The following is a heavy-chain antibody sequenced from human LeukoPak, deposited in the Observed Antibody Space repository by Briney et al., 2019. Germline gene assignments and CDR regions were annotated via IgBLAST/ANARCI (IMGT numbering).Heavy chain of an antibody. CDR3: AKNYYGSSGYWLFDY. J-gene: IGHJ4*02. Sequence: GGSLRLSCAASGFTFSSYAMNWVRQAPGKGLEWVSYISSSSDTIDYADSVKGRFTSSRDNSKNTLYLQMNSLRAEDTAVYYCAKNYYGSSGYWLFDYWGQGTLVTVSS. CDR1: GFTFSSYA. V-gene: IGHV3-48*01. CDR2: ISSSSDTI. D-gene: IGHD3-22*01.